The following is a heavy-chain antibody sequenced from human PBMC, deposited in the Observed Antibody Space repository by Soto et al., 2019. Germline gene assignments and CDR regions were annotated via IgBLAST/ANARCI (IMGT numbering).Heavy chain of an antibody. Sequence: QVQLVESGGGVVQPGRSLRLSCAASGFTFSSYGMHWVRQAPGKGLEWVAVISYDGSNKYYADSVKGRFTISRDNSKNTLYLQMNSLGAEDTAVYYCAKDVVVGATTGLGDYYYYYGMDVWGQGTTVTVSS. CDR3: AKDVVVGATTGLGDYYYYYGMDV. V-gene: IGHV3-30*18. J-gene: IGHJ6*02. CDR2: ISYDGSNK. D-gene: IGHD1-26*01. CDR1: GFTFSSYG.